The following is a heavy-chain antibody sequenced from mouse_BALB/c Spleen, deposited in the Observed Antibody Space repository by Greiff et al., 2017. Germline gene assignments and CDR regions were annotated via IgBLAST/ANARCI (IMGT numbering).Heavy chain of an antibody. CDR3: ARDRSWERFDY. D-gene: IGHD4-1*01. CDR2: INSNGGST. J-gene: IGHJ2*01. Sequence: EVKLQESGGGLVQPGGSLKLSCAASGFTFSSYGMSWVRQTPDKRLELVATINSNGGSTYYPDSVKGRFTISRDNAKNTLYLQMSSLKSEDTAMYYCARDRSWERFDYWGQGTTLTVSS. V-gene: IGHV5-6-3*01. CDR1: GFTFSSYG.